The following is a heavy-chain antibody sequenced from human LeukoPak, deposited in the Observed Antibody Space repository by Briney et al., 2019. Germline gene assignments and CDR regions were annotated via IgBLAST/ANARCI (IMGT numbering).Heavy chain of an antibody. CDR1: EYTFTRDK. CDR2: INPSGGST. V-gene: IGHV1-46*01. D-gene: IGHD4-17*01. Sequence: ASLTVSSPQHEYTFTRDKMHRVRQAPGQGLEWMGIINPSGGSTSYAQKFQGRVTMTRDTSTSTVYMELSSLRSEDTAVYYCARWPYGDYELRMDVWGQGTTVTVSS. CDR3: ARWPYGDYELRMDV. J-gene: IGHJ6*02.